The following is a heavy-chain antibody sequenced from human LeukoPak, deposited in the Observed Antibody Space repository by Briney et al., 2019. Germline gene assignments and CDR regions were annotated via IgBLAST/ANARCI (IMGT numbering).Heavy chain of an antibody. J-gene: IGHJ4*02. Sequence: SETLSLTCSVSGGSISSSSYYWGWIRQPPGKGLEWIGSIYYSGSTYYNPSLKSRVIISVDTSKNQFSLKLSSVTAADTAVYYCARTPPDCGGDCYDGFFDYWGQGTLVTVSS. CDR1: GGSISSSSYY. D-gene: IGHD2-21*01. CDR3: ARTPPDCGGDCYDGFFDY. V-gene: IGHV4-39*07. CDR2: IYYSGST.